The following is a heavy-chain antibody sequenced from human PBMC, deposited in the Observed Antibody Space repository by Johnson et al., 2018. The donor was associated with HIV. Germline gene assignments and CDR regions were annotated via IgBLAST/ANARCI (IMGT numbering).Heavy chain of an antibody. CDR1: GFTVSAYY. CDR2: IWYDGSNK. Sequence: HVQLVESGGGLIRPGGSLRLSCAASGFTVSAYYMSWVRQAPGKGLEWVAVIWYDGSNKYYADSVKGRFTISRDNSKNTLYLQMNSLKSEDTAVYYCTTDQVGRNYGGKYHIWGQGTMVTVSS. J-gene: IGHJ3*02. CDR3: TTDQVGRNYGGKYHI. D-gene: IGHD1-7*01. V-gene: IGHV3-33*08.